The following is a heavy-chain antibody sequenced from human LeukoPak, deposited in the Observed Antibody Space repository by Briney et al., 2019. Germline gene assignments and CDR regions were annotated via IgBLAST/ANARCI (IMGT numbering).Heavy chain of an antibody. D-gene: IGHD4-11*01. Sequence: VASVKVSCKASGGTFSSYAISWVRQAPGQGLEWMGGIIPIFGTANYAQKFQGRVTITADESTSTAYMELSSLRSEDTAVYYCATSYSTFYYYGLDVWGQGTTVTVSS. CDR2: IIPIFGTA. CDR3: ATSYSTFYYYGLDV. J-gene: IGHJ6*02. V-gene: IGHV1-69*13. CDR1: GGTFSSYA.